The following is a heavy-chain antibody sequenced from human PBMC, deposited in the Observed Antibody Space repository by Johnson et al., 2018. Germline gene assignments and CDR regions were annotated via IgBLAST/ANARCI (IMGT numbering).Heavy chain of an antibody. CDR3: AKGAYGSGSYYYYYYGMDV. V-gene: IGHV3-23*01. D-gene: IGHD3-10*01. J-gene: IGHJ6*02. Sequence: VRQAPGKGLEWVSAISGSCGSTYYADSVKGRFTISRDNSKNTLYLQMNSLRAEDTAVYYCAKGAYGSGSYYYYYYGMDVWGQGTTVTVSS. CDR2: ISGSCGST.